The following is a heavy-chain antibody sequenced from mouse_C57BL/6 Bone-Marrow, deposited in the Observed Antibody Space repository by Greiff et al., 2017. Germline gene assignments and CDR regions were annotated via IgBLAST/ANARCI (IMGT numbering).Heavy chain of an antibody. Sequence: VQLQQPGAELVKPGASVKLSCKASGYTFTSYWMQWVKQRPGQGLEWIGEIVPSDSFTNYNQKFKGKATLTVDTSSSTAYMQLSSLTSEDSAVYYCARSGYYGSERDFDYWGQGTTLTVSS. V-gene: IGHV1-50*01. CDR2: IVPSDSFT. J-gene: IGHJ2*01. CDR1: GYTFTSYW. CDR3: ARSGYYGSERDFDY. D-gene: IGHD1-1*01.